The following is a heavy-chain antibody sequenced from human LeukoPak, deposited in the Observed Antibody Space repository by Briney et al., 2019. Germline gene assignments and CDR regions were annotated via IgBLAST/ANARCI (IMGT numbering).Heavy chain of an antibody. CDR1: GYTFTGYY. CDR3: TRESGSYHGNDY. V-gene: IGHV1-2*06. J-gene: IGHJ4*02. CDR2: INPNNGGT. Sequence: ASVKVSCKASGYTFTGYYMHWVRQAPGQGLEWMGRINPNNGGTNYAQKFQGRVTMTGDASISTAYMELSSLRSDDTAVYYCTRESGSYHGNDYWGQGTLVTVSS. D-gene: IGHD1-26*01.